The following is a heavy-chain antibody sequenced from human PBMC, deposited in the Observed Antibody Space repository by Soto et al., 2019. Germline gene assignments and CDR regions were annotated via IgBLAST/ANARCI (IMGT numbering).Heavy chain of an antibody. CDR2: ISGSGGST. D-gene: IGHD1-26*01. V-gene: IGHV3-23*01. CDR3: AKTPFPVGATLGWFDP. CDR1: GFTFSSYA. J-gene: IGHJ5*02. Sequence: EVQLLESGGGLVQPGGSLRLSCAASGFTFSSYAMSWVRQTPGKGLEWVSAISGSGGSTYYADSVKGRFTISRDNSKNTLYLQMNSLRAEDTAVYYCAKTPFPVGATLGWFDPWGQGTLFTVSS.